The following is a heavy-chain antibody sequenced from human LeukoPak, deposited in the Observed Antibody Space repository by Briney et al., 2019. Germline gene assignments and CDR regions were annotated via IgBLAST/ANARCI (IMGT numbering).Heavy chain of an antibody. CDR3: TSAGSSPPFDY. D-gene: IGHD6-13*01. Sequence: GGSLRLSCAASGFTFSGSAMHWVRQASGKGLEWVGRIRSKANSYATAYAASVNGRFTISRDDSKNTAYLQMNSLKTEDTAVYYCTSAGSSPPFDYWGQGTLVTVSS. J-gene: IGHJ4*02. CDR1: GFTFSGSA. CDR2: IRSKANSYAT. V-gene: IGHV3-73*01.